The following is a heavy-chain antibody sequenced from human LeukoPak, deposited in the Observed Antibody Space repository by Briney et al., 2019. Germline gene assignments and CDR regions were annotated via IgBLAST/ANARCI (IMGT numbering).Heavy chain of an antibody. D-gene: IGHD7-27*01. V-gene: IGHV3-30*02. J-gene: IGHJ4*02. CDR2: IGNDGRDQ. CDR1: GFTFSGHA. CDR3: ARDLMWGFDY. Sequence: PGGSLRLSCAASGFTFSGHAMHWVRQTPGVGLEWVAIIGNDGRDQHCSESVKGRFTISRDNSKNTLFLQLNSLRPEDTALYLCARDLMWGFDYWGQGTLVTVSS.